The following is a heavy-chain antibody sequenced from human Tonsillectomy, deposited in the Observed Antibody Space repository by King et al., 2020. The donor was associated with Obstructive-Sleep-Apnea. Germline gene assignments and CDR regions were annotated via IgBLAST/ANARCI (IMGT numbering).Heavy chain of an antibody. CDR3: ARSQYSTGWYVGWFDP. CDR2: ISAYNGNT. Sequence: GQLVQSGAEVKKPGASVKVSCKASGYTFTSYGISWVRQAPGQGLEWMGWISAYNGNTDYAQKLQGRVTMTTDTSTSTAYMELRSLRSDDTAVYFCARSQYSTGWYVGWFDPWGQGTLVTVSS. D-gene: IGHD6-19*01. J-gene: IGHJ5*02. CDR1: GYTFTSYG. V-gene: IGHV1-18*01.